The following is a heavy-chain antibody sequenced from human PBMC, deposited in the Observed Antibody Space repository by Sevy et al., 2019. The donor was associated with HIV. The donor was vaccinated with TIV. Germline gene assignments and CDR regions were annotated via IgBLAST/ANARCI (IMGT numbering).Heavy chain of an antibody. Sequence: GSLRLSCTASGFTFGDYAMSWFRQAPGKGLEWVGFIRSKTNGGTTEYAAPMKGRFTISRDDSKSMAYLQMNSLKTEDTAVYYCSREGYDERVVHHDAFDFWGQGTMVTVSS. CDR3: SREGYDERVVHHDAFDF. D-gene: IGHD3-3*01. CDR2: IRSKTNGGTT. J-gene: IGHJ3*01. V-gene: IGHV3-49*03. CDR1: GFTFGDYA.